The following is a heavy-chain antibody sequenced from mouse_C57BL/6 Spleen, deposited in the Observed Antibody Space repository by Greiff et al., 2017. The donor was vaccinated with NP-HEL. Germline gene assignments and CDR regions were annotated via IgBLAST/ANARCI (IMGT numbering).Heavy chain of an antibody. D-gene: IGHD1-1*01. V-gene: IGHV1-55*01. Sequence: QVQLQQPGAELVKPGASVKMSCKASGYTFTSYWITWVKQRPGQGLEWIGDIYPGSGSTNYNEKFKSKATLTVDTSSSTAYMQLSSLTSEDSAVYYCARKGWSTGSSPAWFAYWGQGTLVTVSA. CDR1: GYTFTSYW. CDR2: IYPGSGST. J-gene: IGHJ3*01. CDR3: ARKGWSTGSSPAWFAY.